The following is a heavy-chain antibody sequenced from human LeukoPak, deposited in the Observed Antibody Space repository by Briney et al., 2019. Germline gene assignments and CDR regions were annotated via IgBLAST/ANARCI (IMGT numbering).Heavy chain of an antibody. J-gene: IGHJ4*02. V-gene: IGHV3-66*01. D-gene: IGHD3-10*01. CDR1: GFTVTSNY. Sequence: GGSLRLSCAASGFTVTSNYMSWVRQAPGKGLEWVSVIYSGGSTYFADSVKGRFTISRDNSKNTLYLQMNSLRAEDTAVYYCARGLGSYSYYFDYWGQGTLATVSS. CDR3: ARGLGSYSYYFDY. CDR2: IYSGGST.